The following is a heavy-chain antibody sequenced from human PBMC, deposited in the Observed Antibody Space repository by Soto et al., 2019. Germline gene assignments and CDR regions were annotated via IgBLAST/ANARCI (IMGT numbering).Heavy chain of an antibody. D-gene: IGHD3-9*01. J-gene: IGHJ4*02. CDR3: ARDYDFLTGYYMFDY. CDR2: IYYSGST. CDR1: GGSISSGDHC. Sequence: QVQLQESGPGLVKPSQTLSLTCTVSGGSISSGDHCWSWIRQPPGQGLEWVGYIYYSGSTYYNPSLKSRVFISVDTSKNQFSLKLSSVTAADTAVYCCARDYDFLTGYYMFDYWGQGTLVTVSS. V-gene: IGHV4-30-4*01.